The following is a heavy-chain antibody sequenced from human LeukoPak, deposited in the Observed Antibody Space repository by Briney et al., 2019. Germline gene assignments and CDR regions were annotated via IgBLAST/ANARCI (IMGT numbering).Heavy chain of an antibody. CDR1: GGSINSGGYY. V-gene: IGHV4-30-2*01. J-gene: IGHJ6*03. CDR3: ARRGVVPAAMSNPLAYYYMDV. Sequence: SETLSLTCTVSGGSINSGGYYWSWIRQPPGKGLEWIGYIYQTGATYYNPSLKSRITISIDRSKNQFSLTLNSVTAADTAMYYCARRGVVPAAMSNPLAYYYMDVWGKGTTVTVSS. CDR2: IYQTGAT. D-gene: IGHD2-2*01.